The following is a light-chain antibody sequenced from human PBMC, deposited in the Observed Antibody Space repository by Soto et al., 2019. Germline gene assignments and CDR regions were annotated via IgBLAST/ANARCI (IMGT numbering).Light chain of an antibody. CDR3: QQYNDYSRT. CDR1: QSISSW. Sequence: DIQMTQSPSTLSAFVGDRVTITCRASQSISSWLAWYQQKPGKAPKLLIYDASSLESGVPSRFSGSGSGTEFTLTISSLQPDDFGTYFCQQYNDYSRTFGQGTKVEIK. CDR2: DAS. V-gene: IGKV1-5*01. J-gene: IGKJ1*01.